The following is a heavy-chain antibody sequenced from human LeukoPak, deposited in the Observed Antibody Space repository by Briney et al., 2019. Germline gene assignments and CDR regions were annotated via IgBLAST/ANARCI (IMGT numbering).Heavy chain of an antibody. J-gene: IGHJ4*02. CDR1: SGSISIYY. CDR2: ISYTGST. Sequence: PSETLSLTCTVSSGSISIYYWSWIRQPPGKGLEWIGYISYTGSTNYNPSLRSRVTISVDTSKNQFSLKVRSLTAADSAVYYCARSGYSSGFHYFDYWGRGTLVTVSS. D-gene: IGHD3-22*01. V-gene: IGHV4-59*08. CDR3: ARSGYSSGFHYFDY.